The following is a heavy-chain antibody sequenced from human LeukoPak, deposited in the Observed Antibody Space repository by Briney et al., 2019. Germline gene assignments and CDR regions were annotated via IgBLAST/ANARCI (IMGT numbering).Heavy chain of an antibody. CDR2: INHSGST. D-gene: IGHD6-13*01. CDR1: GGSFSGYY. V-gene: IGHV4-34*01. CDR3: ASYSSSWYYFDY. Sequence: SETLSLTCAVYGGSFSGYYWSWIRQPPGKGLEWIGEINHSGSTNYNPSLKSRVTISVDTSKNQFSLKLSSVTAADTAVYYCASYSSSWYYFDYWGQGTLVTVSS. J-gene: IGHJ4*02.